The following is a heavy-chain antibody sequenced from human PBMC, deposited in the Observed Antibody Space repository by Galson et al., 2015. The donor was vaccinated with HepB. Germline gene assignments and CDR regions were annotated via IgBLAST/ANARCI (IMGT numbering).Heavy chain of an antibody. CDR1: GFTFSSYA. V-gene: IGHV3-30*04. CDR3: ARHPTGTEYGDYFAWYFDL. Sequence: SLRLSCAASGFTFSSYAMHWVRQAPGKGLEWVAVISYDGSNKYYADSVKGRFTISRDNSKNTLYLQMNSLRAEDTAVYYCARHPTGTEYGDYFAWYFDLWGRGTLVTVSS. CDR2: ISYDGSNK. J-gene: IGHJ2*01. D-gene: IGHD4-17*01.